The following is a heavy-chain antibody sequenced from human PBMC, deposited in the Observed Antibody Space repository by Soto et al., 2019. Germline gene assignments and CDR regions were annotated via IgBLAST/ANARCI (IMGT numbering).Heavy chain of an antibody. CDR3: ASGYGYNFPLDH. CDR2: SFFGGAT. J-gene: IGHJ4*02. Sequence: QLQLQESGPGLVRPSEILSLSCSVFGESISSSSYFWGWVRQSPGKGPEWIGSSFFGGATYYNPSPKRRATISVDASKDQLSLNLRSVTAADTAIYYCASGYGYNFPLDHWGPGTLVVVSS. CDR1: GESISSSSYF. D-gene: IGHD5-12*01. V-gene: IGHV4-39*01.